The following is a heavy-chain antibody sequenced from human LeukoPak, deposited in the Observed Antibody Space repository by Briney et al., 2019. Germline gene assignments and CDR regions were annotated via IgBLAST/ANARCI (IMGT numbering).Heavy chain of an antibody. Sequence: SETLSLTCTVSGVSISSGNYYWSWIRQPPGKGLEWIGYIYYSGKTDYNPSLKSRVTISLDTSKNQFSLKLSSVTAADTAVYYCARTNAFDIWGQGTMVTVSS. V-gene: IGHV4-61*01. J-gene: IGHJ3*02. CDR2: IYYSGKT. CDR3: ARTNAFDI. CDR1: GVSISSGNYY.